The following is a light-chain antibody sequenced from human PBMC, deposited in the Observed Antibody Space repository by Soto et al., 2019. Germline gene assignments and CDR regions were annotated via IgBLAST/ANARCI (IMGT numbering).Light chain of an antibody. J-gene: IGLJ1*01. CDR3: CSHGPGSPCV. CDR1: SSDVGSFNF. CDR2: EVN. Sequence: QSALTQPASVSGSPGQSITISCTRTSSDVGSFNFVSWYQQHPGKAPKVMIYEVNKRPSGVSDRLSGYKSGNTASLTISGLCEEDEADYQLCSHGPGSPCVFGTG. V-gene: IGLV2-23*02.